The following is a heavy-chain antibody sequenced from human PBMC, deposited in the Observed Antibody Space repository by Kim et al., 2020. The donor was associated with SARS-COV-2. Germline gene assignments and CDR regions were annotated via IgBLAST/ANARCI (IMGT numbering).Heavy chain of an antibody. D-gene: IGHD6-13*01. CDR3: ARDHAVHFAYSSSWYVLDY. Sequence: SETLSLTCTVSGGSISSYYWSWIRQPAGKGLEWIGRIYTSGSTNYNPSLKSRVTMSVDTSKNQFSLKLSSVTAADTAVYYCARDHAVHFAYSSSWYVLDYWGPGTLLTVSS. CDR2: IYTSGST. CDR1: GGSISSYY. J-gene: IGHJ4*02. V-gene: IGHV4-4*07.